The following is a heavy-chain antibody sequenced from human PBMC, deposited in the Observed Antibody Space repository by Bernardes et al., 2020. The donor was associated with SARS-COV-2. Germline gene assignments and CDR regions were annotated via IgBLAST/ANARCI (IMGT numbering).Heavy chain of an antibody. CDR3: ARVGDIVVVPVAYYFDY. CDR1: GGSFSGYY. J-gene: IGHJ4*02. V-gene: IGHV4-34*01. Sequence: SETLSLTCAVYGGSFSGYYWSWIRQPPGKGLEWIGEINHSGSTNYNPSLKSRVTISVDTSKNQFSLKLSSVTAADTAVYYCARVGDIVVVPVAYYFDYWGQGTLVTVSS. D-gene: IGHD2-2*01. CDR2: INHSGST.